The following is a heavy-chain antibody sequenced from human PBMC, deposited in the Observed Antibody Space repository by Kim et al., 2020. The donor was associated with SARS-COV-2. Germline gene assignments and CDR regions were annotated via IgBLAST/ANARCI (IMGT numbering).Heavy chain of an antibody. D-gene: IGHD3-22*01. Sequence: GGSLRLSCAASGFTFSNYAMSWVRRAPGKGLEWVSTISGSDGSTYYADSVKGRITISRDNSKNTLYVQMNSLRAEDTAVYYCAKAPQRPKYYDTSDYYGHWGQGTLVTVSS. V-gene: IGHV3-23*01. CDR1: GFTFSNYA. CDR3: AKAPQRPKYYDTSDYYGH. CDR2: ISGSDGST. J-gene: IGHJ4*02.